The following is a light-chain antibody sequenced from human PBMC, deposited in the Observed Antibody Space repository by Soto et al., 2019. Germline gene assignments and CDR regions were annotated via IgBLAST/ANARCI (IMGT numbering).Light chain of an antibody. Sequence: DSMFTQAPATLAFSPRERGTLSCTSSQSVSSYFAWYQQKPGQAPRLLIYYASNRATGIPARFSGSGSGTDFTLTISSLEPEDFAVYYCQQRSNWPTTFGQGTRLEIK. V-gene: IGKV3-11*01. CDR3: QQRSNWPTT. CDR1: QSVSSY. CDR2: YAS. J-gene: IGKJ5*01.